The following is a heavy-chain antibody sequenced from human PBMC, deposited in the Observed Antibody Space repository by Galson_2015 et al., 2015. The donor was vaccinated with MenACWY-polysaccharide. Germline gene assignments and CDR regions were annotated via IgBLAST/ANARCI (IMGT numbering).Heavy chain of an antibody. CDR3: ARGAPAHYCLSAYLRA. CDR1: GFTLGSYW. V-gene: IGHV3-74*01. D-gene: IGHD3-3*01. Sequence: SLRLSCAASGFTLGSYWMHWVRQVPGKGLEWVSRVNSDESLKSYADSVKGRFTISRDNAKNTLYLQMDSLRAEDSAVYYCARGAPAHYCLSAYLRAWGQGTRVTVSS. J-gene: IGHJ5*02. CDR2: VNSDESLK.